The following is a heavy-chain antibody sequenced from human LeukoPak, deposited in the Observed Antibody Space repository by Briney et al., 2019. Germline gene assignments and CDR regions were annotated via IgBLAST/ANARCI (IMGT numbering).Heavy chain of an antibody. J-gene: IGHJ4*02. D-gene: IGHD2-21*01. CDR2: IYHSGST. CDR1: GGSISSGGYY. Sequence: SETLSLTCTVSGGSISSGGYYWSWIRQAPGKGLEWIGYIYHSGSTYYNPSLKSRVTISVDRSKNQFSLKLSSVTAADTAVYYCAREVLETLDSRGQGTLVTVSS. CDR3: AREVLETLDS. V-gene: IGHV4-30-2*01.